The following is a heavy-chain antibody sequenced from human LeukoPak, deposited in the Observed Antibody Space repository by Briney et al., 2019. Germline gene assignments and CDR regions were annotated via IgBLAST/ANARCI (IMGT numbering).Heavy chain of an antibody. D-gene: IGHD3-22*01. CDR1: GFTFSSYS. CDR3: ARDVRMDYYDSSGHFDY. V-gene: IGHV3-21*01. CDR2: ISSRSSYI. Sequence: GGSLRLSCAASGFTFSSYSMKCVRQAPGKGLEWVSSISSRSSYIYYADSVKGRFTISRDNAKNSLYLQMNSLRAEDTAVYYCARDVRMDYYDSSGHFDYWGQGTLVTVSS. J-gene: IGHJ4*02.